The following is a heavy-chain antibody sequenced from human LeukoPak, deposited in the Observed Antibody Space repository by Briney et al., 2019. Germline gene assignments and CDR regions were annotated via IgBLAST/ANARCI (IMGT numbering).Heavy chain of an antibody. CDR2: ISYDGSNK. CDR3: VTDGYPDVCYSSGYYYPAAFDV. CDR1: GFSYSSYA. V-gene: IGHV3-30-3*01. Sequence: PGRSLRLSCGPSGFSYSSYAMHGVRQAPGKGLEWVAVISYDGSNKYYADSVKGRFTISRDSSKNTLFLRMHILRAEYTAVYYCVTDGYPDVCYSSGYYYPAAFDVWGQGTMVTVSS. J-gene: IGHJ3*01. D-gene: IGHD3-22*01.